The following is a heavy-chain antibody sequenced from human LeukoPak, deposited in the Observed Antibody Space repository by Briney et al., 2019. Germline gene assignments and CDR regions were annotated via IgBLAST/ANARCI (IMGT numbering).Heavy chain of an antibody. V-gene: IGHV4-59*01. J-gene: IGHJ3*02. CDR1: GGSISSSY. Sequence: SETLSLTCTVSGGSISSSYWSWIRQPPGQGLEWIGYIYYSGSTNYNPSLKSRVTISVDTSKNQFSLTLNSVTAADTAVYYCARSTSSTSRSAFDIWGQGTRVTASS. CDR3: ARSTSSTSRSAFDI. CDR2: IYYSGST.